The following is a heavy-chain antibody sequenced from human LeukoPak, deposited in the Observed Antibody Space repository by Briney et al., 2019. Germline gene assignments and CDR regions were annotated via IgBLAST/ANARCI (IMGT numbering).Heavy chain of an antibody. D-gene: IGHD3-3*01. CDR3: ARGRFLEWLPVPDY. J-gene: IGHJ4*02. CDR1: GFTFDDYG. Sequence: GSLRPSCAASGFTFDDYGMSWVRQAPGKGLEWVSGINWNGGSTAYADSVKGRFTISRDNAKNSLYLQMNSLRSEDTALYYCARGRFLEWLPVPDYWGQGTLVTVSS. V-gene: IGHV3-20*04. CDR2: INWNGGST.